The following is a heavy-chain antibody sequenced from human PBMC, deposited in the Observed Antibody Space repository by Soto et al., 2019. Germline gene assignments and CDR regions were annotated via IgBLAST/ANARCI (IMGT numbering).Heavy chain of an antibody. CDR2: INPSGGST. V-gene: IGHV1-46*01. Sequence: QVQLVQSGAEVKKPGASVKVSCKASGYTFTSYYMHWVRQAPGQGLEWMGIINPSGGSTSYAQKFQGRVTMTTDTSTSTVYLELSSLRSEDTAVYYCASDGRSSYSSGWYYSDYWGQGTLVTVSP. J-gene: IGHJ4*02. D-gene: IGHD6-19*01. CDR1: GYTFTSYY. CDR3: ASDGRSSYSSGWYYSDY.